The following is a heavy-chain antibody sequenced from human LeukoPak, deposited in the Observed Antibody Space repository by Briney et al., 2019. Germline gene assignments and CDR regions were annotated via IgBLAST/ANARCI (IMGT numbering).Heavy chain of an antibody. CDR3: ARDNVYYFDY. CDR2: IWYDGSNK. Sequence: GGSLRLSCAASGFTFSSYAMSWVRQAPGKGLEWVAVIWYDGSNKYYADSVKGRFTISRDNSKNTLYLQMNSLRAEDTAVYYCARDNVYYFDYWGQGTLVTVSS. J-gene: IGHJ4*02. CDR1: GFTFSSYA. V-gene: IGHV3-33*08.